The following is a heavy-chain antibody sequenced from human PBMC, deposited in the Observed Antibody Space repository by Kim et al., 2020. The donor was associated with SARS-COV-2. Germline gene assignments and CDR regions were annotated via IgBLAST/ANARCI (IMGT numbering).Heavy chain of an antibody. CDR1: GYSFTSYW. D-gene: IGHD6-19*01. J-gene: IGHJ6*02. CDR2: IDPSDSYT. CDR3: ARQESGWYYYYYGMDV. V-gene: IGHV5-10-1*01. Sequence: GESLKISCKGSGYSFTSYWISWVRQMPGKGLEWMGRIDPSDSYTNYSPSFQGHVTISADKSISTAYLQWSSLKASDTAMYYCARQESGWYYYYYGMDVWGQGTTVTVSS.